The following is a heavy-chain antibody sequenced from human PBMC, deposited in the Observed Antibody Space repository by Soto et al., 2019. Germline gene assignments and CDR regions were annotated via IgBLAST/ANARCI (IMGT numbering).Heavy chain of an antibody. CDR2: IYYSGST. V-gene: IGHV4-39*01. CDR3: GRHAITMVRGATVYGTNWFDP. J-gene: IGHJ5*02. D-gene: IGHD3-10*01. Sequence: QLQLQESGPGLVKPSETLSLTCTVSGGSISSSSYYWGWIRQPPGKGLEWIGSIYYSGSTYYNPSLKRRASFSVDTSRNQFSLKLSSVTAADTAVYYCGRHAITMVRGATVYGTNWFDPWGQGTLVTVSS. CDR1: GGSISSSSYY.